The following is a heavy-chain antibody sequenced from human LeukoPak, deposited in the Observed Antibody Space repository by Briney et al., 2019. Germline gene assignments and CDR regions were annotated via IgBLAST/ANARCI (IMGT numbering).Heavy chain of an antibody. CDR1: GGSISSYY. CDR2: IYYSGST. J-gene: IGHJ4*02. CDR3: ARIDKAEGATDY. Sequence: SETLSLTCTVSGGSISSYYWSWIRQPPGKGLEWIGYIYYSGSTNYNPSLKSRVTISVDTSKHQFSLKLSSVTAADTAVYYCARIDKAEGATDYWGQGTLVTVSS. D-gene: IGHD2-15*01. V-gene: IGHV4-59*01.